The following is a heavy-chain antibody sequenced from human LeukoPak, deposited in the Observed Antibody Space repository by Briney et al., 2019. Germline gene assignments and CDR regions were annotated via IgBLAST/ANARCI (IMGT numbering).Heavy chain of an antibody. CDR2: INPSGGST. CDR1: GYTFTTYY. CDR3: ACLPYAFDI. V-gene: IGHV1-46*01. J-gene: IGHJ3*02. Sequence: ASVKVSCKASGYTFTTYYIHWVRQAPGQGLEWMALINPSGGSTHYAKKFQGRVTVTRDTSTSTVYMELTSLRSEDTAVYYCACLPYAFDIWGQGTMVTVSS.